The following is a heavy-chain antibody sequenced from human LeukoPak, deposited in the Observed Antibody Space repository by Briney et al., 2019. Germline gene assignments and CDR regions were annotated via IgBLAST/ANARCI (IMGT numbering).Heavy chain of an antibody. CDR1: GFTFRNYW. CDR2: IKQDGSEK. Sequence: GGSLRLSCVGSGFTFRNYWMSWVRQAPGKGLEWVAKIKQDGSEKYYVDPVKGRFTISRDNAKKSLYLQMNSLRAEDTALYFCAREGAYEDDFDYWGQGTLVTVSS. D-gene: IGHD3-3*01. J-gene: IGHJ4*02. V-gene: IGHV3-7*01. CDR3: AREGAYEDDFDY.